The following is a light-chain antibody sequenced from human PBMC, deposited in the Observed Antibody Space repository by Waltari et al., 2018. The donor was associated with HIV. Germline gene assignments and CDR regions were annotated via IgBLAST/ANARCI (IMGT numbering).Light chain of an antibody. CDR2: EVS. Sequence: QSALTQPAYVSGSPGQSITISCTGPTSDADSFDYVSCYQQHPGKVPTLIISEVSVRASGVSNRFSASKSGNTTSLTISGLQAEDEAVYYCGSYTATNSMMFGGGTKLTVL. CDR3: GSYTATNSMM. J-gene: IGLJ3*02. V-gene: IGLV2-14*01. CDR1: TSDADSFDY.